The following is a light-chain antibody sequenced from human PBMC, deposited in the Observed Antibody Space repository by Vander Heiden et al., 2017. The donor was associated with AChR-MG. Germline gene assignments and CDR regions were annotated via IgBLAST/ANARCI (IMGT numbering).Light chain of an antibody. Sequence: ELVLTQSPATLSLSPGERATLSCRASESVNNYLAWYQQKPGQAPRLLIYDVSNRATGIPARFSGSGSGTDFTLTISGLEPEDFAVYYCQQRCCWPRTFGQGTKVEIK. J-gene: IGKJ1*01. CDR1: ESVNNY. CDR2: DVS. V-gene: IGKV3-11*01. CDR3: QQRCCWPRT.